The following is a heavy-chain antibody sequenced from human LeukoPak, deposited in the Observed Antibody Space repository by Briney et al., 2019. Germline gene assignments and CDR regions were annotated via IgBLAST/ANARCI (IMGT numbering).Heavy chain of an antibody. Sequence: SETLSLTCTVSGGSISSGGYYWTWIRQPPGKGLELIGFTYASGTTYYNPSLKSRVTISVDTSKNQFSLKLSSVTAADTAVYYCARLFYYGSGSLPPDYWGQGTLVTVSS. D-gene: IGHD3-10*01. J-gene: IGHJ4*02. CDR2: TYASGTT. CDR3: ARLFYYGSGSLPPDY. CDR1: GGSISSGGYY. V-gene: IGHV4-30-2*01.